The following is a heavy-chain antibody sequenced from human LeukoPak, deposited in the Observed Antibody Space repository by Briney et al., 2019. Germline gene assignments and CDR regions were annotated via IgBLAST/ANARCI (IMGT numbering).Heavy chain of an antibody. CDR1: GGTFSSYA. CDR3: ARDIGYCSGGSCYDDDY. J-gene: IGHJ4*02. CDR2: IIPIFGTA. V-gene: IGHV1-69*13. Sequence: SVKVSCKASGGTFSSYAISWVRQAPGQGLEWMGGIIPIFGTANYAQKFQGRVTITADESTSTAYMELSSLRSEDTAVYYCARDIGYCSGGSCYDDDYWGQGTLVTVSS. D-gene: IGHD2-15*01.